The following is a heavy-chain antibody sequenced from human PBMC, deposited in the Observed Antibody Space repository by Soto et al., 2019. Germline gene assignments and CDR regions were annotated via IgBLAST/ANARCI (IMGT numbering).Heavy chain of an antibody. CDR1: GFTFSSYA. D-gene: IGHD4-17*01. CDR3: AKESHYGDYAYDFDY. J-gene: IGHJ4*02. CDR2: ISGSGGST. Sequence: PGGSLRLSCAASGFTFSSYAMSWVRQAPGKGLEWVSAISGSGGSTYYADSVKGRFTISRDNSKNTLYLQMNSLRAEDTAVYYYAKESHYGDYAYDFDYWGQGTLVTVSS. V-gene: IGHV3-23*01.